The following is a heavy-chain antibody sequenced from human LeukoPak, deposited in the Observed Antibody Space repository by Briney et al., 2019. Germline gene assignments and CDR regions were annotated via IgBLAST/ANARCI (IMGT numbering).Heavy chain of an antibody. Sequence: SETLSLTCTVSGGSISSYYWSWIRQPPGKGLEWIGYIYYSGSTNYNPSLKSRVTISVDTSKNQFSLKLSSVTAADTAVYYCASLGYSYGSFVDYWGQGTLVTVSS. J-gene: IGHJ4*02. D-gene: IGHD5-18*01. V-gene: IGHV4-59*01. CDR3: ASLGYSYGSFVDY. CDR1: GGSISSYY. CDR2: IYYSGST.